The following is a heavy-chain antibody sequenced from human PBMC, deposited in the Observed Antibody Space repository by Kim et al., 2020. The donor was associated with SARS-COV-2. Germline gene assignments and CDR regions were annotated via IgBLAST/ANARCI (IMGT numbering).Heavy chain of an antibody. CDR3: AREYQLLLDDAFDI. J-gene: IGHJ3*02. CDR2: ISSSSSTI. V-gene: IGHV3-48*02. D-gene: IGHD2-2*01. CDR1: GFTFSSYS. Sequence: GGSLRLSCAASGFTFSSYSMNWVRQAPGKGLEWVSYISSSSSTIYYADSVKGRFTISRDNAKNSLYLQMNSLRDEDTAVYYCAREYQLLLDDAFDIWGQGTMVTVSS.